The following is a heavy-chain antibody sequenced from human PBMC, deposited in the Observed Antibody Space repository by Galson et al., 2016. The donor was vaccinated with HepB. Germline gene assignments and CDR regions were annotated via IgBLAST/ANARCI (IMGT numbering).Heavy chain of an antibody. CDR1: GFTFSSYW. CDR3: VREAPWSYLFKY. J-gene: IGHJ4*02. D-gene: IGHD1-26*01. V-gene: IGHV3-74*01. CDR2: IESDESST. Sequence: SLRLSCAASGFTFSSYWMHWVRQAPGKGLVWVSRIESDESSTSYADSVKGRFTISRDNAMNTLYLQMFSLRAEDTGVYYCVREAPWSYLFKYWGQGTLVTVSS.